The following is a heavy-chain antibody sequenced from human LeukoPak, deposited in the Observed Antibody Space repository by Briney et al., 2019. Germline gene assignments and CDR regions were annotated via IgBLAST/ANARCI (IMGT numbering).Heavy chain of an antibody. J-gene: IGHJ6*02. V-gene: IGHV4-39*01. CDR2: NYYSGST. Sequence: SETLSLTCTVSGGSLSSSRYYWGWLRQPPGKGLEGIGCNYYSGSTYYNPSLKSRVTISVDTSKNQFSLKLSSVTAADTAVYYCARRGIAARPGGYYYGMDVWGQGTTVTVSS. D-gene: IGHD6-6*01. CDR3: ARRGIAARPGGYYYGMDV. CDR1: GGSLSSSRYY.